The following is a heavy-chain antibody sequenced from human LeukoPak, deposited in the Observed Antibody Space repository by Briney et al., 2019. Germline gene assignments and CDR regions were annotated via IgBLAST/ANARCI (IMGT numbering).Heavy chain of an antibody. Sequence: SETLSLTCTVSGGSISRYYWSWIRQPPGKGLEWIGYIYYSGSTNYNPSLKSRVTISVDTSKNQFSLKLSSVTAADTAVYYCARHRNDILTGYLNWFDPWGQGTLVTVSS. V-gene: IGHV4-59*08. CDR1: GGSISRYY. D-gene: IGHD3-9*01. J-gene: IGHJ5*02. CDR2: IYYSGST. CDR3: ARHRNDILTGYLNWFDP.